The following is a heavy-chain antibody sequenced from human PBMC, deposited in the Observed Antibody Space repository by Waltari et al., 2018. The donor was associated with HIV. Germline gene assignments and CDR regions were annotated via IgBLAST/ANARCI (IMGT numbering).Heavy chain of an antibody. CDR1: GGPISSYY. J-gene: IGHJ4*02. CDR3: ARVSYYYDSSGYYYVFDY. Sequence: QVQLQESGPGLVKPSETLSLTCTVSGGPISSYYWSWIRQPPGKGLEWIGYIYYSGSTNYNPSLKSRVTISVDTSKNQFSLKLSSVTAADTAVYYCARVSYYYDSSGYYYVFDYWGQGTLVTVSS. D-gene: IGHD3-22*01. CDR2: IYYSGST. V-gene: IGHV4-59*01.